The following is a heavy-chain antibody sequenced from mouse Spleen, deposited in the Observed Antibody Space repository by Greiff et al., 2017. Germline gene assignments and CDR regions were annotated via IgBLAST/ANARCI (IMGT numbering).Heavy chain of an antibody. CDR3: ARRGMGYYRYFDV. CDR2: IHPNSGST. CDR1: GYTFTSYW. V-gene: IGHV1-64*01. D-gene: IGHD2-2*01. J-gene: IGHJ1*03. Sequence: VQLQQPGAELVKPGASVKLSCKASGYTFTSYWMHWVKQRPGQGLEWIGMIHPNSGSTNYNEKFKSKATLTVVKSSSTAYMQLSSLTSEDSAVYYCARRGMGYYRYFDVWGTGTTVTVSS.